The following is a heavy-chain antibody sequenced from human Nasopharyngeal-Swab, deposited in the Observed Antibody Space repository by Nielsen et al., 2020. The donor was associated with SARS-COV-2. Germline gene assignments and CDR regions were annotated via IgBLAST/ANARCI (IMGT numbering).Heavy chain of an antibody. CDR1: GGSFSGYY. D-gene: IGHD2-15*01. J-gene: IGHJ6*02. V-gene: IGHV4-39*01. CDR3: ARQLVVVVAAAIPYYYGMDV. Sequence: SETLSLTCAVYGGSFSGYYWGWIRQPPGKGLEWIGSIYYSGSTYYNPSLKSRVTISVDTSKNQLSLKLSSVTAADTAVYYCARQLVVVVAAAIPYYYGMDVWGQGTTVTVSS. CDR2: IYYSGST.